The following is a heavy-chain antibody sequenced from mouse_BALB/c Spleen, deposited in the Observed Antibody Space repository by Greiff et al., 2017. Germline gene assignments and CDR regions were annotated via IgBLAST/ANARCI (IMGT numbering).Heavy chain of an antibody. V-gene: IGHV1-14*01. CDR1: GYTFTSYV. D-gene: IGHD1-1*01. Sequence: VQLQQSGPELVKPGASVKMSCKASGYTFTSYVMHWVKQKPGQGLEWIGYINPYNDGTKYNEKFKGKATLTSDKSSSTAYMELSSLTSEDSAVYYCASGSSYGWYFDVWGAGTTVTVSS. CDR3: ASGSSYGWYFDV. CDR2: INPYNDGT. J-gene: IGHJ1*01.